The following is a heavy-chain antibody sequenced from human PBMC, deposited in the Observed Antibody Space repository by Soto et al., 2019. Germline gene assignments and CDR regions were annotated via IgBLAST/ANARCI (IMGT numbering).Heavy chain of an antibody. J-gene: IGHJ4*02. CDR1: GCSISSYY. D-gene: IGHD3-10*01. Sequence: SETLSLTCTVSGCSISSYYWSWIRQPPGKGLEWIGYIYYSGSTNYNPSLKSRVTISVDTSKNQFSLKLNSMTAADTAVYYCAIQNYGSDSTYFSYCGQGTPVTGSA. CDR2: IYYSGST. V-gene: IGHV4-59*08. CDR3: AIQNYGSDSTYFSY.